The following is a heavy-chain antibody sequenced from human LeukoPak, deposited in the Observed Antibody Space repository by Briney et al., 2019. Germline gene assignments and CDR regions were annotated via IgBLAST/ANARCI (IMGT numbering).Heavy chain of an antibody. CDR2: IYYSGST. Sequence: SETLSLTCTVSGGSLSSYYWSWIRQPPGKGLEWIGYIYYSGSTNYNPSLKSRVTISVDTSKNQFSLKLSSVTAADTAVYYCAGSGGSGDFDYGGQGTLVTVS. D-gene: IGHD2-15*01. CDR1: GGSLSSYY. J-gene: IGHJ4*02. V-gene: IGHV4-59*08. CDR3: AGSGGSGDFDY.